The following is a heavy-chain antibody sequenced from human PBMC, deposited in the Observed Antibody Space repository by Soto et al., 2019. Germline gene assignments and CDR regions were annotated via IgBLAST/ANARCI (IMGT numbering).Heavy chain of an antibody. J-gene: IGHJ4*02. CDR2: IIPLFGTA. Sequence: QVQLVQSGAEVKKPGSSVKVSCKVSGGIFNNYAIAWVRQAPGQGLEWMGGIIPLFGTAKCAQRFQGRVTISADESTRTAYLELTSLRSEDTAMYYCAKYGFGSVYYRVFDSWGQGALVTVPS. D-gene: IGHD3-22*01. CDR3: AKYGFGSVYYRVFDS. CDR1: GGIFNNYA. V-gene: IGHV1-69*12.